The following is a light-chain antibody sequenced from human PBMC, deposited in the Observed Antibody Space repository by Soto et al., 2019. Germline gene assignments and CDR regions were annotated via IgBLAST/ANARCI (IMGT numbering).Light chain of an antibody. J-gene: IGKJ2*01. CDR2: GAS. Sequence: EIVLTQSPGTLSLSPGERATLSCRASQSVSSNYLAWYQQKPGQAPRLLIYGASIRATGLPDRFSGSGSGTDFTLTISRLEPEDFAVYYCHQRNNWPYTFGQGTKLEI. V-gene: IGKV3D-20*02. CDR3: HQRNNWPYT. CDR1: QSVSSNY.